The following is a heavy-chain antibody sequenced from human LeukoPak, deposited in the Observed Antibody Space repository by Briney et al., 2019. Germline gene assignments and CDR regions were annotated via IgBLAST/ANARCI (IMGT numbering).Heavy chain of an antibody. D-gene: IGHD6-13*01. CDR3: ATRRVSSWDLNYFDY. V-gene: IGHV1-24*01. J-gene: IGHJ4*02. CDR2: FDPEDGET. Sequence: GASVKVSCKVSGYTLTELSMHWVRQAPGKGLEWMGGFDPEDGETTYAQKFQGRVTMTEDTSTDTAYMELSSLRSEDTAVYYCATRRVSSWDLNYFDYWGQGTLVTVSS. CDR1: GYTLTELS.